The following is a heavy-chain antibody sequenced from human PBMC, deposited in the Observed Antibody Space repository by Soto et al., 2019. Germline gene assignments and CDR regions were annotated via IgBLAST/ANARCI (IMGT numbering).Heavy chain of an antibody. J-gene: IGHJ4*02. CDR1: GFTFSSYA. D-gene: IGHD3-22*01. Sequence: GGSLRLSSAASGFTFSSYAMSWVRQAPGKGLEWVSAISGSGGSTYYADSVKGRFTISRDNSKNTLYLQMNSLRAEDTAVYYCAKWAYSSGYYSYFDYWGQGTLVTVSS. V-gene: IGHV3-23*01. CDR2: ISGSGGST. CDR3: AKWAYSSGYYSYFDY.